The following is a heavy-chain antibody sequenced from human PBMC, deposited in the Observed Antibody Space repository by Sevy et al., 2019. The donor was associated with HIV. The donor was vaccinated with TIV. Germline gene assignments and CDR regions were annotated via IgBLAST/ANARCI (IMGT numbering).Heavy chain of an antibody. J-gene: IGHJ4*02. V-gene: IGHV3-23*01. CDR3: AKRADATYYYDSSGYFGY. D-gene: IGHD3-22*01. CDR1: GFTFSSYA. CDR2: ISGSGGST. Sequence: GGSLRLSCAPSGFTFSSYAMSWVRQAPGKGLEWVSAISGSGGSTYNADSVKGGFTISRDNSKNTLYLQMNSLRAEDTAVYYCAKRADATYYYDSSGYFGYWGQGTLVTVSS.